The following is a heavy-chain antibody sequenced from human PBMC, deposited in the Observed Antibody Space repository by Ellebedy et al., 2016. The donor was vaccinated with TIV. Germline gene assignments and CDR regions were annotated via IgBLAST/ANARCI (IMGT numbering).Heavy chain of an antibody. D-gene: IGHD3-22*01. CDR2: INHSGST. Sequence: MPSETLSLTCAVYGGSFSGYYWSWIRQPPGKGLEWIGEINHSGSTNYNPSLKSRVTISVDTSKNQFSLKLSSVTAADTAVYYCARGRGRITMIVRQFDPWGQGTLVIVS. CDR1: GGSFSGYY. J-gene: IGHJ5*02. CDR3: ARGRGRITMIVRQFDP. V-gene: IGHV4-34*01.